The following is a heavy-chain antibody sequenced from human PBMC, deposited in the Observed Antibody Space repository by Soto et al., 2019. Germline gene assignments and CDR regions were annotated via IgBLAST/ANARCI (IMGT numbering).Heavy chain of an antibody. CDR2: ISYDGSNK. CDR1: GFTFSSYG. D-gene: IGHD5-12*01. Sequence: GGSLRLSCAASGFTFSSYGMHWVRQAPGKGLEWVAVISYDGSNKYYADFVKGRFTISRDNSKNTLYLQMNSLRAEDTVVYYWAKETYSGYDYFDYWGQGTLVTVSS. V-gene: IGHV3-30*18. CDR3: AKETYSGYDYFDY. J-gene: IGHJ4*02.